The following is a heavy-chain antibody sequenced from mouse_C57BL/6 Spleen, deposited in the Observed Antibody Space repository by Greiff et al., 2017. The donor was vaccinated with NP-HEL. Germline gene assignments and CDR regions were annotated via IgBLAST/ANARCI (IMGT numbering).Heavy chain of an antibody. J-gene: IGHJ2*01. V-gene: IGHV5-4*01. D-gene: IGHD2-4*01. Sequence: EVKLVESGGGLVKPGGSLKLSCAASGFTFSSYAMSWVRQTPEKRLEWVATISDGGSYTYHPDKVKGRFTISRDNAKNNLYLQMSHLKSEDTAMYYCARDDDDVSYFDDWGQGTTLTVSS. CDR1: GFTFSSYA. CDR3: ARDDDDVSYFDD. CDR2: ISDGGSYT.